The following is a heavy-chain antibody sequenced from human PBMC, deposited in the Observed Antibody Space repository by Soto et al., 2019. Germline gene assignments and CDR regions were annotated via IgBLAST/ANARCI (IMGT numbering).Heavy chain of an antibody. CDR1: GGSISSVGYY. CDR3: ASDYDFWSGYYSA. CDR2: IYYSGST. J-gene: IGHJ5*02. D-gene: IGHD3-3*01. V-gene: IGHV4-31*03. Sequence: TSETLSLTCTVSGGSISSVGYYWSWIRQHPGKGLEWIGYIYYSGSTYYNPSLKSRVTISVDTSKNQFSLKLSSVTAADTAVYYCASDYDFWSGYYSAWGQGTLVNVSS.